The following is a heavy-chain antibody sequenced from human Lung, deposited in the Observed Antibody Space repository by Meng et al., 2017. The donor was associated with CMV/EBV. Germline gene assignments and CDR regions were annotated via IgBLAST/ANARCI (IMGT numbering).Heavy chain of an antibody. Sequence: AXVXVSXXASGYTFTSYYMHWVRQAPGQGLEWMGIINPSGGSTSYAQKFQGRVTMTRDTSTSTVYMELSSLRSEDTAVYYCAIAMVVTGFSDHDAFDIWGQGXMVTVSS. V-gene: IGHV1-46*01. CDR2: INPSGGST. CDR3: AIAMVVTGFSDHDAFDI. CDR1: GYTFTSYY. J-gene: IGHJ3*02. D-gene: IGHD4-23*01.